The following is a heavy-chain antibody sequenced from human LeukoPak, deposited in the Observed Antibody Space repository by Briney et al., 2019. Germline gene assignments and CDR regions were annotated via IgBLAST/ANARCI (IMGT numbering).Heavy chain of an antibody. J-gene: IGHJ3*02. CDR3: AREGIAARPYAFDI. CDR2: ISYDGSNK. Sequence: GGSLRLSCAASGFTFSSYAMHWVRQAPGKGLEWVAVISYDGSNKYYADSVKGRFTISRDNSKNTLYLQMNSLRAEDTAVYYCAREGIAARPYAFDIWGQGTMVTVSS. V-gene: IGHV3-30-3*01. CDR1: GFTFSSYA. D-gene: IGHD6-6*01.